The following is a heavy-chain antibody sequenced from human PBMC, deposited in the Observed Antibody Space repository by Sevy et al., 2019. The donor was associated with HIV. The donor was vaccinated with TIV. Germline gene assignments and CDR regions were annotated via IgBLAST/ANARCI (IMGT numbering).Heavy chain of an antibody. D-gene: IGHD2-21*01. Sequence: GGSLRLSCAASGFTFSNYSMTWVRQAPGKGLEWISYISSSSRTIYNADSVKGRFTISRDNAKNSLYLQMNSPRDEDTAVYYCARHVTNVVQRISTRAFDIWGQGTMVTVSS. CDR1: GFTFSNYS. CDR2: ISSSSRTI. V-gene: IGHV3-48*02. J-gene: IGHJ3*02. CDR3: ARHVTNVVQRISTRAFDI.